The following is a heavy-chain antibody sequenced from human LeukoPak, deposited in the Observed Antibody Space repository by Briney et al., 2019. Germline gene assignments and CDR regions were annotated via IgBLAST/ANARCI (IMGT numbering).Heavy chain of an antibody. CDR3: AREGSGDLNWFDP. V-gene: IGHV3-23*01. J-gene: IGHJ5*02. CDR1: GFTFSTYA. CDR2: ISGSGAST. Sequence: GGSLRLSCAASGFTFSTYAMNWVRQAPGKGLEWVSTISGSGASTYYADSVKGRFTISRDNSKNTLYLQMNSLRAEDTAVYYCAREGSGDLNWFDPWGQGTLVTVSS. D-gene: IGHD4-17*01.